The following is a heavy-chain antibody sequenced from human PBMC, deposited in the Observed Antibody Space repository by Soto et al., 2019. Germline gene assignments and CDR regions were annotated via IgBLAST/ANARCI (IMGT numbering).Heavy chain of an antibody. D-gene: IGHD3-3*01. V-gene: IGHV3-48*03. J-gene: IGHJ4*02. CDR1: GFTFSSYE. Sequence: FLRLSCASSGFTFSSYEMNWVRQAPGKGLEWVSYISSSGSTIYYADSVKGRFTISRDNAKNSLYLQMNSLRAEDTAVYYCAAEIRFLEWLSSGDYWGQGTLVTVSS. CDR3: AAEIRFLEWLSSGDY. CDR2: ISSSGSTI.